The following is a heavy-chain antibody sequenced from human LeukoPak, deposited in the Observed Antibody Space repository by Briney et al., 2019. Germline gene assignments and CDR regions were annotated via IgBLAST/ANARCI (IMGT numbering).Heavy chain of an antibody. CDR3: ARPVVTAIMIAWYFDP. J-gene: IGHJ2*01. D-gene: IGHD2-21*02. V-gene: IGHV3-30-3*01. Sequence: GGSLRLSCAASGFTFSSYAMHWVRQAPGKGLEWVAVVSYDGSNKYYADSVKGRFTISRDNSKNTLYLQMNSLRAEDTAVYYCARPVVTAIMIAWYFDPWGRGALVTVSS. CDR1: GFTFSSYA. CDR2: VSYDGSNK.